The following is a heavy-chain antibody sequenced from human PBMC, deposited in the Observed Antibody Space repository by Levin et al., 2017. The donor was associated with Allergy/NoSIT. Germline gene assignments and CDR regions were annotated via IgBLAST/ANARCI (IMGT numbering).Heavy chain of an antibody. CDR3: ARAQSDIFATYPFDN. D-gene: IGHD3-9*01. Sequence: GGSLRLSCAASGFTFRNYGMHWVRQAPGKGLEWVAVISYDGSNKYYADSVKGRFTISRDNPKNTLYLQIISLSLEDTALYYCARAQSDIFATYPFDNWGQGTLVTVSS. CDR1: GFTFRNYG. CDR2: ISYDGSNK. V-gene: IGHV3-30*03. J-gene: IGHJ4*02.